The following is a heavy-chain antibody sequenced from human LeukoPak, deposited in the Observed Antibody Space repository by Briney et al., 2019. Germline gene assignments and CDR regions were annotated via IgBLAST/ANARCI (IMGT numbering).Heavy chain of an antibody. Sequence: ASVKVSCKASGYTFTSYDINWVRQATGQGLEWMGWMNPNSGNTNYAQKLQGRVTMTTDTSTSTAYMELRSLRSDDTAVYYCARVSPNRYSGYDTDYWGQGTLVTVSS. D-gene: IGHD5-12*01. CDR3: ARVSPNRYSGYDTDY. CDR2: MNPNSGNT. CDR1: GYTFTSYD. V-gene: IGHV1-18*01. J-gene: IGHJ4*02.